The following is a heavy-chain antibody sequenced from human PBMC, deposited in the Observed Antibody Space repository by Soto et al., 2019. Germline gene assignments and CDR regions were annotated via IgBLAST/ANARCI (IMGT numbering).Heavy chain of an antibody. CDR3: ARVSGNAFDI. Sequence: SETLSLTCSVSGGSISSSSYNWDWLRQPPGKGLEWIGTIYYNGDTDYNPSLKSRAAISVDASDFQFSLKLTSVTAADTSIYYCARVSGNAFDIWGHGTMVTVSS. J-gene: IGHJ3*02. CDR1: GGSISSSSYN. V-gene: IGHV4-39*01. CDR2: IYYNGDT.